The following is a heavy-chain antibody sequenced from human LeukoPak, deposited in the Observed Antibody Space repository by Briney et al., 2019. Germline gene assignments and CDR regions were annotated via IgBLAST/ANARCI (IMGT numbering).Heavy chain of an antibody. J-gene: IGHJ4*02. Sequence: GRSLRLSCSASGFTFNSYGTRWVRQAPGKGLEWVAVISYDGPNKYYADSVKGRFTISRDDSKSTLYLQMNSLRPEDTAVYYCAKEKLPSGYSFLTDYWGQGTLVTVSS. CDR1: GFTFNSYG. D-gene: IGHD5-18*01. CDR3: AKEKLPSGYSFLTDY. V-gene: IGHV3-30*18. CDR2: ISYDGPNK.